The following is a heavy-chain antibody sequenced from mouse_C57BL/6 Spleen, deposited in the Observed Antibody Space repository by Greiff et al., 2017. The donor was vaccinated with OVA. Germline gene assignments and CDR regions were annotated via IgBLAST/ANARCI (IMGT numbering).Heavy chain of an antibody. Sequence: VQLQESGAELVRPGASVTLSCKASGYTFTDYEMHWVKQTPVHGLEWIGAIDPETGGTAYNQKFKGKAILTADKSSSTAYMELRSLTSEDSAVYYCSYYYGRYWGQGTTLTVSS. J-gene: IGHJ2*01. V-gene: IGHV1-15*01. D-gene: IGHD1-1*01. CDR1: GYTFTDYE. CDR2: IDPETGGT. CDR3: SYYYGRY.